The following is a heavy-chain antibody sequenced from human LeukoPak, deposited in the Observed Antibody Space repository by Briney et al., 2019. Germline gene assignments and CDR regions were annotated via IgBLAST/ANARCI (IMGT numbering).Heavy chain of an antibody. J-gene: IGHJ4*02. CDR1: GFTFSNAW. CDR3: TTQGHYYDSSGYNFVDY. Sequence: GGSLRLSCAASGFTFSNAWMSWVRQAPGKGLEGVGRIKSKTDGGTTDYAAPVKGRFTISRDDSKNTVYLQMNSLKTEDTAVYYCTTQGHYYDSSGYNFVDYWGQGTLVTVSS. D-gene: IGHD3-22*01. V-gene: IGHV3-15*01. CDR2: IKSKTDGGTT.